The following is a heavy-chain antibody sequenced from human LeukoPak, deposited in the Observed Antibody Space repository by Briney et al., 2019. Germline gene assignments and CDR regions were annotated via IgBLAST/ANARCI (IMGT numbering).Heavy chain of an antibody. D-gene: IGHD5-24*01. CDR1: GGSISSYY. Sequence: PSETLSLTCTVSGGSISSYYWSWIRQPPGKGLEWIGYIYYSGSTNYNPSLKSRVTISVDTSKNQFSLKLSSVTAADTAVYYCARVLRATTKYYYYYYYMDVWGKGTTVTISS. V-gene: IGHV4-59*01. CDR3: ARVLRATTKYYYYYYYMDV. J-gene: IGHJ6*03. CDR2: IYYSGST.